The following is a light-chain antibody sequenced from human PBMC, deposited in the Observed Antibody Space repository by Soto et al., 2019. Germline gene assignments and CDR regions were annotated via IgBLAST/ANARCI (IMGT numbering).Light chain of an antibody. Sequence: SAQTQPASVSGSPGQSITISCTGTSSDVGGYNYVSWYQQHPGKAPKLMIYDVSNRPSGVSNRFSGSKSGNTASLTISGLQAEDEADYYCSSYTSSSTYVFGTGTKVTVL. CDR3: SSYTSSSTYV. CDR2: DVS. CDR1: SSDVGGYNY. J-gene: IGLJ1*01. V-gene: IGLV2-14*01.